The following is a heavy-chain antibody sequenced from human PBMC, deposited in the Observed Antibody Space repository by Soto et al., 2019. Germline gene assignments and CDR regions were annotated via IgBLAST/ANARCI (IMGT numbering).Heavy chain of an antibody. Sequence: EVQLVESGGGLVKPGGSLRLSCAASGFTFSSYSMNWVRQARGKGLVWVSSISSSSSYIYYADSVKGRLTISRDNAKNSLYLQMNSPRAEDTAVYYCARDVHPYWGGDCYPDAFDIWGQGTKVTVSS. V-gene: IGHV3-21*01. J-gene: IGHJ3*02. CDR2: ISSSSSYI. D-gene: IGHD2-21*02. CDR3: ARDVHPYWGGDCYPDAFDI. CDR1: GFTFSSYS.